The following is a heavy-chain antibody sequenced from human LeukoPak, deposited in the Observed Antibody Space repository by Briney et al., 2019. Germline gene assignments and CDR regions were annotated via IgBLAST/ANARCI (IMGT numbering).Heavy chain of an antibody. CDR3: ARAQAQAYGSGSYYIPVISGSDY. J-gene: IGHJ4*02. Sequence: EASVKVSCKASGYTFTSYYMHWVRQAPGQGLEWMGIINPSGGSTSYAQKFQGRVTMTRDTSTSTVYMELSSLRSEDTAVYYCARAQAQAYGSGSYYIPVISGSDYWGQGTLVTVSS. V-gene: IGHV1-46*01. CDR2: INPSGGST. CDR1: GYTFTSYY. D-gene: IGHD3-10*01.